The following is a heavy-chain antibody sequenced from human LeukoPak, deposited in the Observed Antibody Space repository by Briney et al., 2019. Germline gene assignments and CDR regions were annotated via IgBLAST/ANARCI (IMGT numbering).Heavy chain of an antibody. Sequence: SETLSLTCTVSGGSISNYYWSWIRQPAGKGLEWIGRIYPSGSTNDNPALKSRVTMSVDTSENQFSLKLSSVSAADTAVYYCAREEITAAGRSLDYWGQGTLVTVSS. V-gene: IGHV4-4*07. D-gene: IGHD6-13*01. CDR1: GGSISNYY. CDR2: IYPSGST. J-gene: IGHJ4*02. CDR3: AREEITAAGRSLDY.